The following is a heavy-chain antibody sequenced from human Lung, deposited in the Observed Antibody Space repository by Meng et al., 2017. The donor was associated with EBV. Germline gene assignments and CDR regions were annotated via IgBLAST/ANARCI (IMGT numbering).Heavy chain of an antibody. CDR3: ARDLTAVAAFDY. CDR1: GFTFNHYN. J-gene: IGHJ4*02. D-gene: IGHD6-19*01. Sequence: EVQLVESGGXXXXXGXSRXLACAASGFTFNHYNMHWVRQAPGKGLEWVSSITGVSSYIYYAESVKGRFTISRDNAKNSLFLQMNSLRADDTGVYYCARDLTAVAAFDYWGQGTLVTVSS. V-gene: IGHV3-21*02. CDR2: ITGVSSYI.